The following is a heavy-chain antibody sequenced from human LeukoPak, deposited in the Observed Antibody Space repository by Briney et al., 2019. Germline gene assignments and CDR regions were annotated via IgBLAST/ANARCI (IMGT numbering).Heavy chain of an antibody. CDR1: GFTVSSNY. CDR2: IYSGGST. J-gene: IGHJ6*02. D-gene: IGHD6-19*01. CDR3: ARDRARQYSSDLTIYYYGVDV. V-gene: IGHV3-53*05. Sequence: GGSLRLSCAASGFTVSSNYMSWVRQAPGKGLEWVSVIYSGGSTYYADSVKGRFTISRDNSKNTLYLQMNSLTVEDTAVFYCARDRARQYSSDLTIYYYGVDVWGQGTTVTVSS.